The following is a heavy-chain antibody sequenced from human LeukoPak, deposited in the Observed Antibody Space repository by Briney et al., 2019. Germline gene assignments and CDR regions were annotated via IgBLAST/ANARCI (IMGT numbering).Heavy chain of an antibody. J-gene: IGHJ6*02. D-gene: IGHD2-2*01. CDR2: ISYDGSNK. V-gene: IGHV3-30*03. Sequence: GGSLRLSCAASGFTFSSYGMHWVRQAPGKGLEWVAVISYDGSNKYYADSVKGRFTTSRDNSKNTLYLQMNSLRAEDTAVYYCARDLEPAAMGYYYYYGMDVWGQGTTVTVSS. CDR3: ARDLEPAAMGYYYYYGMDV. CDR1: GFTFSSYG.